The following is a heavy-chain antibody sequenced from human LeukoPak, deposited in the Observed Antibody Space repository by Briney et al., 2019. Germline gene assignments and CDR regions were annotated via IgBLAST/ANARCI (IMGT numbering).Heavy chain of an antibody. Sequence: GGSLRLSCAASGFTVSSNYMNWVRQAPGKGLEWVSVIYSGGTTYYADSVKGRFTISRDNSKNTQYLQMNSLRAEDTAVYYCARSFNSGGYDSSPFDYWGQGTLVTVSS. CDR3: ARSFNSGGYDSSPFDY. CDR2: IYSGGTT. CDR1: GFTVSSNY. D-gene: IGHD5-12*01. V-gene: IGHV3-53*01. J-gene: IGHJ4*02.